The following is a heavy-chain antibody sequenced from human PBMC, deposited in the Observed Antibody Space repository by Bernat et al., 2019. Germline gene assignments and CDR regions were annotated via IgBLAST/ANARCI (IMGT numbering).Heavy chain of an antibody. V-gene: IGHV3-30-3*01. Sequence: QLQLEESGGGVVEPGRSLRLSCAASGFTFSSYTMHWVRQAPGKGLEWVAVISYDGTNKYYADSVKGRFTISRDNSKNTLYLQMNSLGAEDTAVYYCAREVSYGLSGMDVWGQGTEVTVSS. J-gene: IGHJ6*02. CDR1: GFTFSSYT. CDR3: AREVSYGLSGMDV. D-gene: IGHD5-18*01. CDR2: ISYDGTNK.